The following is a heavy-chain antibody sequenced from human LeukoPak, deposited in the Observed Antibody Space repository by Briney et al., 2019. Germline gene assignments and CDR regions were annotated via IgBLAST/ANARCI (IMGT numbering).Heavy chain of an antibody. CDR3: ATLYCSGGSCHDGNAFHI. Sequence: ASVTVSFTVSGYTLTELSMHWVRQAPGKGLEWMGGLDPEDGETIYAQKFQGRGTMTEDTSTATAHMELSSLRSEDTAVYYCATLYCSGGSCHDGNAFHIWAQGTMVTVSS. J-gene: IGHJ3*02. CDR2: LDPEDGET. CDR1: GYTLTELS. V-gene: IGHV1-24*01. D-gene: IGHD2-15*01.